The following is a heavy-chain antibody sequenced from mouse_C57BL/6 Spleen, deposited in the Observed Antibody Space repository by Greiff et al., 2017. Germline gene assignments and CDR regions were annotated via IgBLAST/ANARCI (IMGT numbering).Heavy chain of an antibody. CDR1: GYTFTDYN. D-gene: IGHD1-1*01. CDR2: IKPNNGGT. J-gene: IGHJ4*01. CDR3: ARIHGSSYYAMDY. V-gene: IGHV1-18*01. Sequence: VQLQQSGPELVKPGASVKIPCKASGYTFTDYNMDWVKQSHGKSLEWIGDIKPNNGGTIYNQKFKGKATLTVDKSSSTAYMELRSLTSEDTAVYYCARIHGSSYYAMDYWGQGTSVTVSS.